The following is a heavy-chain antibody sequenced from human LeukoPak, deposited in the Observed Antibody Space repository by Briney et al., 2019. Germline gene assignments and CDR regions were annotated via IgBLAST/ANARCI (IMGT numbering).Heavy chain of an antibody. D-gene: IGHD3-10*01. Sequence: GGSLRLSCAASGFNFGSYSMTWVRQAPGKGLEWVSVISADSATTFYADSVKGRFTISRDNAKNTVFLQMRSLRAEATALYYCARKSASGNYPLDYWGQGTLVTVSS. CDR1: GFNFGSYS. J-gene: IGHJ4*02. V-gene: IGHV3-23*01. CDR2: ISADSATT. CDR3: ARKSASGNYPLDY.